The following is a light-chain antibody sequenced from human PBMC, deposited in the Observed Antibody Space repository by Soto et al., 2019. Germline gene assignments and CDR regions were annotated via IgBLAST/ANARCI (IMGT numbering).Light chain of an antibody. CDR2: EVT. CDR3: CSYTSSVTYV. V-gene: IGLV2-14*01. J-gene: IGLJ1*01. Sequence: QSALTQPASVSGSPGQSITISCTGTSSDVGGHNYVSWYQQHPGKAPKLMIYEVTNRPSGVSNRFSGFKSGNTASLTISGIQAEDEDDYYCCSYTSSVTYVFGTGTKLTVL. CDR1: SSDVGGHNY.